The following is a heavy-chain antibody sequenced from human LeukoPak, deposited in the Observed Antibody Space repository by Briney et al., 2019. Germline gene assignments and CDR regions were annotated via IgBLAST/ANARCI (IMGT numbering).Heavy chain of an antibody. CDR1: GFTFRDSD. J-gene: IGHJ4*02. Sequence: PGGSLRLSCAASGFTFRDSDLSWIRQAPGKGLEYISYISSSGSTIYYADSVKGRFTLSRDNAKNSLSLEMNSLRAEDTAVYYCARGKYSFDYWGQGTLVTVSS. CDR2: ISSSGSTI. CDR3: ARGKYSFDY. V-gene: IGHV3-11*01.